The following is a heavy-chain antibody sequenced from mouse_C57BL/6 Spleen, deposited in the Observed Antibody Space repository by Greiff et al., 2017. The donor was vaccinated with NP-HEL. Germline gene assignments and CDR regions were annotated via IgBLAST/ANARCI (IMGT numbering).Heavy chain of an antibody. CDR1: GYTFTDYY. D-gene: IGHD1-1*01. CDR2: INPNNGGT. CDR3: AYYEGFDY. Sequence: EVQVQQSGPELVKPGASVKISCKASGYTFTDYYMNWVKQSHGKSLEWIGDINPNNGGTSYNQKFKGKATLTVDKSSSTAYMELRSLTSEDSAVYYCAYYEGFDYWGQGTTLTVSS. V-gene: IGHV1-26*01. J-gene: IGHJ2*01.